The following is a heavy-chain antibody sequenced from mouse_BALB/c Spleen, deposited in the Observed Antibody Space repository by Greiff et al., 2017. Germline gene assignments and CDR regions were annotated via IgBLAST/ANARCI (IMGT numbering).Heavy chain of an antibody. V-gene: IGHV5-15*02. D-gene: IGHD1-2*01. CDR2: ISNLAYSI. J-gene: IGHJ1*01. CDR3: ARDYYGSHWYFDV. CDR1: GFTFSDYG. Sequence: EVKVVESGGGLVQPGGSRKLSCAASGFTFSDYGMAWVRQAPGKGPEWVAFISNLAYSIYYADTVTGRFTISRENAKNTLYLEMSSLRSEDTAMYYCARDYYGSHWYFDVWGAGTTVTVSS.